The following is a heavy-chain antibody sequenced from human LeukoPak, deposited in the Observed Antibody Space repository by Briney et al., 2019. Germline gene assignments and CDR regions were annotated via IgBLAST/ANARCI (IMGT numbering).Heavy chain of an antibody. CDR1: GFTFSSYW. CDR2: IKQDGSEK. CDR3: ARVDGVLSFDP. J-gene: IGHJ5*02. Sequence: PGGSLRLSCAACGFTFSSYWMSWVRQAPGKGLEWVANIKQDGSEKYYVDSVKGRFTISRDNAKNSLYLQMNSLRAEDTAVYYCARVDGVLSFDPWGQGTLVTVSS. D-gene: IGHD2/OR15-2a*01. V-gene: IGHV3-7*03.